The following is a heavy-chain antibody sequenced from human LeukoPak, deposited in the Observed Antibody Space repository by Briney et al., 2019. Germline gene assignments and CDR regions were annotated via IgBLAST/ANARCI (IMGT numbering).Heavy chain of an antibody. V-gene: IGHV4-39*07. J-gene: IGHJ4*02. CDR2: IYYSGST. CDR1: GGSISSSSYY. CDR3: ARLRIDSSGYRFDY. Sequence: SETLSLTCTVSGGSISSSSYYWGWIRQPPGKGLEWIGSIYYSGSTYYNPSLKSRVTISVDTSKNQFSLKLSSVTAADTAVYYCARLRIDSSGYRFDYWGQGTMVTVSS. D-gene: IGHD3-22*01.